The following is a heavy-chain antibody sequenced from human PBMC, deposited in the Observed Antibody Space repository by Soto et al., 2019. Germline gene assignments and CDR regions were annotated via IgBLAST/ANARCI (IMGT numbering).Heavy chain of an antibody. CDR1: GGTFSSYT. V-gene: IGHV1-69*02. CDR3: AIARFAWVVAATRGPYFQH. Sequence: QVPLVQSGAEVKKPGSSVKVSCKASGGTFSSYTISWVRQAPGQGLEWMGRIIPILGIANYAQKFQGIVTITAYKSTSTAYMELSSLRSEDTAVYYCAIARFAWVVAATRGPYFQHWGQCTLVTVSS. CDR2: IIPILGIA. J-gene: IGHJ1*01. D-gene: IGHD2-15*01.